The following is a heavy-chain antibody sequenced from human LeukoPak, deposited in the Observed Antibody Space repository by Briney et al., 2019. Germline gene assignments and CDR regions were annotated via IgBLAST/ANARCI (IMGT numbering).Heavy chain of an antibody. CDR3: AKDPDTYSSRLCGS. J-gene: IGHJ4*02. Sequence: PGGSLRLSCAASGFTFSNYAISWVRQAPGKGLEWGSSLSDKGGSTYYADSVKGRFNISRENSKNTLHLHMNSPRAGDTAAFYCAKDPDTYSSRLCGSWGERTLVSVLS. D-gene: IGHD2-21*01. CDR2: LSDKGGST. V-gene: IGHV3-23*01. CDR1: GFTFSNYA.